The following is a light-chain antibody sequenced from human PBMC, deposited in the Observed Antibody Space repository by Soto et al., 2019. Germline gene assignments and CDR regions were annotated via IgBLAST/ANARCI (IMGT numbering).Light chain of an antibody. Sequence: DIQLTQSPSFLSASVGDRVTITCRASQGISSYLAWYQQKPGKAPKLLIYAASNLQSGVPSRFSGSGSGTEFTLTISSLQPEDFATYYCQQLNSYPVTFGQGTKVEIK. CDR2: AAS. J-gene: IGKJ1*01. V-gene: IGKV1-9*01. CDR3: QQLNSYPVT. CDR1: QGISSY.